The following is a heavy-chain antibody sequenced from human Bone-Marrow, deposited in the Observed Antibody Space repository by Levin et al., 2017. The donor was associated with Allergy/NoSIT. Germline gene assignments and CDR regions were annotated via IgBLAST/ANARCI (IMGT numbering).Heavy chain of an antibody. V-gene: IGHV3-9*01. D-gene: IGHD3-10*01. CDR2: LSWNSGRT. CDR3: VKDNRPMVRDDAFGC. J-gene: IGHJ3*01. CDR1: GFKFDDYG. Sequence: GGSLRLSCAASGFKFDDYGMHWVRQVPGKGLEWVSGLSWNSGRTGCADFVKGRFTISRDNAKNSLYLQMHSLRAEDTALYYCVKDNRPMVRDDAFGCWGRGTMVTVSS.